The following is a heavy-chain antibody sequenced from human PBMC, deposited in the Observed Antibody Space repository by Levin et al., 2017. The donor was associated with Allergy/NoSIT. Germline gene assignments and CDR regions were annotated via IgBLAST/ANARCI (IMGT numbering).Heavy chain of an antibody. D-gene: IGHD2-2*01. Sequence: GSLRLSCTVSGGSISSYYWSWIRQPPGKGLEWIGYIYYSGSTNYNPSLKSRVTISVDTSKNQFSLKLSSVTAAETAVYYCARMYCSSTSCYAGMGLNWFDPWGQGTLVTVSS. J-gene: IGHJ5*02. CDR1: GGSISSYY. CDR2: IYYSGST. CDR3: ARMYCSSTSCYAGMGLNWFDP. V-gene: IGHV4-59*01.